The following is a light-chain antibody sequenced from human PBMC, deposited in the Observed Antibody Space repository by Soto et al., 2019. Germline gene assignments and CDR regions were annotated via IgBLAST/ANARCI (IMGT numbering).Light chain of an antibody. Sequence: SVLTPPASVSGSTGQSITISCTGTISDVGGYHYVSWYQQHPGKAPKLMVYEVSNRPSGVSNRFSGSQSGNTASLTISGRQAEDEADYYCSSYTSSSTRVFGTGTTVTGL. CDR1: ISDVGGYHY. V-gene: IGLV2-14*01. CDR3: SSYTSSSTRV. CDR2: EVS. J-gene: IGLJ1*01.